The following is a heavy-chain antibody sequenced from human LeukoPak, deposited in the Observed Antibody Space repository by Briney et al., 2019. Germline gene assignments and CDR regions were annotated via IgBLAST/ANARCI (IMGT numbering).Heavy chain of an antibody. V-gene: IGHV3-23*01. D-gene: IGHD3-3*01. CDR3: TTADYYDFWSGYSTFDY. J-gene: IGHJ4*02. CDR1: GFTFSSYA. CDR2: ISGSGVAT. Sequence: GGSLRLSCAASGFTFSSYAVSWVRQAPGKGLEWVSSISGSGVATYSADSVKGRFTISRDNSKNTLSLQMNSLKTEDTAVYYCTTADYYDFWSGYSTFDYWGQGTLVTVSS.